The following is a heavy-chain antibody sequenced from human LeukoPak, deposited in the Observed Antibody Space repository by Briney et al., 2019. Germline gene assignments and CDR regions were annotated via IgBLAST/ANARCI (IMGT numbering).Heavy chain of an antibody. CDR3: AKDAAGPEY. V-gene: IGHV3-23*01. CDR1: GFTFSNYA. D-gene: IGHD6-13*01. Sequence: GGSLRLSCAASGFTFSNYAMTWVRQAPGKGLFWVSGISAGGGSTYYADSVKGRFTISRDNSRNTLHLQMNSLRAEDTAVYYCAKDAAGPEYWGQGTLVTVSS. J-gene: IGHJ4*02. CDR2: ISAGGGST.